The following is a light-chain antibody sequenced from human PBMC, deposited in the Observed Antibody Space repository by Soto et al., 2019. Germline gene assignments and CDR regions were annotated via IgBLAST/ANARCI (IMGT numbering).Light chain of an antibody. Sequence: EIELTQSPGTLSLSPGERATLSCRASQSVSSNYLTWYQQRPGQAPRLLIYGASSRATGIPDRFSGSGSGTDFTFTISRLEPEDFAVYYCQQYGNSPLTFGGGTKVDIK. CDR1: QSVSSNY. J-gene: IGKJ4*01. V-gene: IGKV3-20*01. CDR3: QQYGNSPLT. CDR2: GAS.